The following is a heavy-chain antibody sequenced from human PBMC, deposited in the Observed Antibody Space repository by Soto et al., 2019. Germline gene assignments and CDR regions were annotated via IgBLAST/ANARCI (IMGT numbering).Heavy chain of an antibody. CDR1: GDSINNGDYY. Sequence: QVQLQESGPGLVNPSQTFSLTCTVSGDSINNGDYYWSWVRHHPVSGLEWIGYVYYSGATSYNPSLKGGVTISLDTSENQFSRRLSSVTAADTAVYYCSREGYNYNGMDVWGQGTTVTVS. V-gene: IGHV4-31*03. CDR3: SREGYNYNGMDV. J-gene: IGHJ6*02. CDR2: VYYSGAT.